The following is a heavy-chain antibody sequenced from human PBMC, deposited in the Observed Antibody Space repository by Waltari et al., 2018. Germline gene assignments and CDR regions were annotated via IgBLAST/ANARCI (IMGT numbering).Heavy chain of an antibody. J-gene: IGHJ4*02. D-gene: IGHD6-13*01. V-gene: IGHV4-59*01. CDR3: ARGPGNSSWYS. Sequence: QVQLQESGPGLVTPSETLSLTCTVSGGSISSYYWSWIRQPPGKGLEWIGYIYYSGSTNYNPSLKSRVTISVDTSKNQFSLKLSSVTAADTAVYYCARGPGNSSWYSWGQGTLVTVSS. CDR1: GGSISSYY. CDR2: IYYSGST.